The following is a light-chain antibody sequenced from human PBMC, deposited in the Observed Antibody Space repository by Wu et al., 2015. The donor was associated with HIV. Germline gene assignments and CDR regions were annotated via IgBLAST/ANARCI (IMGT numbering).Light chain of an antibody. Sequence: EIVLTQSPVTLSLSPGDRATLSCRASLSINSNYLAWYQQKPGQAPRLLFFGAAIRATDIPDRFSASGSGADFTLTISRLEPEDFAVYFCQLYGHSLLFGGGSKGRDQT. CDR1: LSINSNY. J-gene: IGKJ4*01. CDR2: GAA. V-gene: IGKV3-20*01. CDR3: QLYGHSLL.